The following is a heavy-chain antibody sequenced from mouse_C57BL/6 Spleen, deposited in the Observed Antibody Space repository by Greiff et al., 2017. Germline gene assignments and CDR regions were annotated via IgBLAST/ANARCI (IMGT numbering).Heavy chain of an antibody. CDR3: ARNYYGSSSTYYAMDY. CDR1: GYTFTSYW. Sequence: QVQLQQSGAELVMPGASVKLSCKASGYTFTSYWMHWVKQRPGQGLEWIGEIDPSDSYTNYNQKFKGKSTLTVDKSSSTAYMQLSSLTSEDSAVYYCARNYYGSSSTYYAMDYWGQGTSVTVSS. CDR2: IDPSDSYT. V-gene: IGHV1-69*01. D-gene: IGHD1-1*01. J-gene: IGHJ4*01.